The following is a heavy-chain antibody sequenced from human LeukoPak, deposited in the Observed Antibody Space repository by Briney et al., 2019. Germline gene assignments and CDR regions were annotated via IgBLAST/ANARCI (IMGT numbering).Heavy chain of an antibody. D-gene: IGHD3-10*01. CDR1: GGSISSSNW. V-gene: IGHV4-4*02. CDR3: ARLLWFGELSQVKAFDI. Sequence: SGTLSLTCAVSGGSISSSNWWSWVRQPPGKGLEWIGEIYHSGSTNYNPSLKSRVTISVDKSKNQFSLKLSSVTAADTAVYYCARLLWFGELSQVKAFDIWGQGTMVTVSS. CDR2: IYHSGST. J-gene: IGHJ3*02.